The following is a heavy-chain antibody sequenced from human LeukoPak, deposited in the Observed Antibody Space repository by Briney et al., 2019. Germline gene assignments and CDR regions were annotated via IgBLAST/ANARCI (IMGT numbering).Heavy chain of an antibody. CDR2: ISGSGGST. J-gene: IGHJ4*02. Sequence: PGGSLRPSCAASGFTFSSYAMSWVRQAPGKGLEWVSAISGSGGSTYYADSVKGRFTISRDNSKNTLYLQMNSLRAEDTAVYYCAKVEIYSGYDYGDYWGQGTLVTVSS. V-gene: IGHV3-23*01. CDR1: GFTFSSYA. D-gene: IGHD5-12*01. CDR3: AKVEIYSGYDYGDY.